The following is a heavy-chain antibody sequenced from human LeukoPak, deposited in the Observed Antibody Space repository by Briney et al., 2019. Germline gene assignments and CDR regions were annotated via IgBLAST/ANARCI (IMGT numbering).Heavy chain of an antibody. Sequence: GGSLRLSCAASGFTFSYSWMSWVRQAPGKGLEWVANIKQDGSEKYYVDSVKGRFTISRDNAKNSLYLQMNSLRAEDTAVYYCARDLGYAADYWGQGTLVTASS. CDR1: GFTFSYSW. CDR3: ARDLGYAADY. V-gene: IGHV3-7*01. J-gene: IGHJ4*02. CDR2: IKQDGSEK. D-gene: IGHD5-12*01.